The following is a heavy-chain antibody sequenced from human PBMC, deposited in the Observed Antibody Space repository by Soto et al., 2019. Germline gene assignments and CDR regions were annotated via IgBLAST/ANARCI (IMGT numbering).Heavy chain of an antibody. V-gene: IGHV4-4*02. Sequence: QVQLQESGPGLVKPSGTLSLTCAVSGGSISSSNWWSWVRQPPGKGLEWIGEIYHSGSTNYNPSLKRRVTISVDKSKNQFSLKLSSVTATDTAVYYCARVSGSYYYGMDVWGQGTTVTVSS. CDR2: IYHSGST. D-gene: IGHD3-10*01. CDR3: ARVSGSYYYGMDV. CDR1: GGSISSSNW. J-gene: IGHJ6*02.